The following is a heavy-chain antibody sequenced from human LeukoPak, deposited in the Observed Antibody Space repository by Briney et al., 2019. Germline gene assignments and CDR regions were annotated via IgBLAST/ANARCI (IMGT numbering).Heavy chain of an antibody. CDR1: GYTFTSYG. J-gene: IGHJ6*02. CDR3: ARDPLVVVAATYYYYYGMDV. D-gene: IGHD2-15*01. CDR2: ISAYNGNT. Sequence: ASVRVSCKASGYTFTSYGISWVRQAPGQGLEWMGWISAYNGNTNYAQKLQGRVTMTTDTSTSTAYMELRSLRSDDTAVYYCARDPLVVVAATYYYYYGMDVWGQGTTVTVSS. V-gene: IGHV1-18*01.